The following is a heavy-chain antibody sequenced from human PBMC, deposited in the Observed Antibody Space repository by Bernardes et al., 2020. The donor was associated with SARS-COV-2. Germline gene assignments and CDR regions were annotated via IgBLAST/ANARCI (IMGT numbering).Heavy chain of an antibody. Sequence: GGSLRLSRAASGFTFSSYAMHWVRQAPGKGLEWVAVISYDGSNKYYADSVKGRFTISRDNSKNTLYLQMNSLRAENTAVYYCGRDNPVVVPAGDAFDIWGQGTMVTGSS. CDR3: GRDNPVVVPAGDAFDI. J-gene: IGHJ3*02. CDR2: ISYDGSNK. V-gene: IGHV3-30*04. CDR1: GFTFSSYA. D-gene: IGHD2-2*01.